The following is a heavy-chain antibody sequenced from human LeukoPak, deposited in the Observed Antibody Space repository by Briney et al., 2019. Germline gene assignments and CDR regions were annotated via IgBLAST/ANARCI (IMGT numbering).Heavy chain of an antibody. D-gene: IGHD3-22*01. J-gene: IGHJ4*02. Sequence: GGSLRLSCAASGFTFSSYGMSWVRQAPGKGLEWVSAISGSGGSTYYADSVKGRFTISRDNSKNTLYLQMNSLRAEDTAVYYCARGPRFAIRMIVVVTKGHFDYWGQGALVTVSS. CDR3: ARGPRFAIRMIVVVTKGHFDY. V-gene: IGHV3-23*01. CDR1: GFTFSSYG. CDR2: ISGSGGST.